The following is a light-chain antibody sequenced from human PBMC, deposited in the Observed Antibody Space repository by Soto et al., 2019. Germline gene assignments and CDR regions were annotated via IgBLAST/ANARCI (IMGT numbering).Light chain of an antibody. CDR1: QSVSSK. Sequence: EIVMTQSPATLSLSPGERVTLSCRASQSVSSKSAWYQQKPGQAPRLLIYGASIRATDIPARFSGSGSGTEFTLTISRLQSEDFAIFYCHQYSNWPYTFGQGTKLEIK. J-gene: IGKJ2*01. CDR3: HQYSNWPYT. V-gene: IGKV3-15*01. CDR2: GAS.